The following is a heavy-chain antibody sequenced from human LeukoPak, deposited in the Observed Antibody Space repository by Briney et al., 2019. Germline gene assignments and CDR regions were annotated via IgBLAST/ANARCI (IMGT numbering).Heavy chain of an antibody. CDR1: GYTFTGYY. D-gene: IGHD7-27*01. CDR2: MNPNSGNT. Sequence: KPGASVKVSCKASGYTFTGYYMHWVRQATGQGLEWMGWMNPNSGNTGYAQKFQGRVTMTRNTSISTAYMELSSLRSEDTAVYYCAIWGSLHYFDYWGQGTLVTVSS. CDR3: AIWGSLHYFDY. V-gene: IGHV1-8*02. J-gene: IGHJ4*02.